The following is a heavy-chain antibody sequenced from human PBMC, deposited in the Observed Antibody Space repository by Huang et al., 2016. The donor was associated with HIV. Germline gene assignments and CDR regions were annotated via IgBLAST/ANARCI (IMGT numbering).Heavy chain of an antibody. V-gene: IGHV3-30*02. CDR2: ISYDGNND. D-gene: IGHD6-13*01. CDR3: VKERGSSRARSSFDF. J-gene: IGHJ3*01. Sequence: QVRLVESGGGVVQPGASLTLSCSASGFPFSAYGMDWVRQAPGKGLEWVSFISYDGNNDYVIGSVKGRVTISRDNSKNTLYLRMNSLRPEDTAVYYCVKERGSSRARSSFDFWGQGTSVIVSS. CDR1: GFPFSAYG.